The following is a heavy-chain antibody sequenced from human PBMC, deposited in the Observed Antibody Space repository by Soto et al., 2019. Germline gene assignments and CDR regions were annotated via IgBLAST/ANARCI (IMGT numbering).Heavy chain of an antibody. CDR2: IWHDGPHE. Sequence: QVQLVESGGGVVQPGRSLRLSCVGSGFTFSSHALHWVRQAPGKGREWVSLIWHDGPHESYADSVKGRFTISRDNSKNTLYLDMTSLRAADAGVYYCATVAGLLMAYTGAYYYNVLDVLGQGTTVTVSS. D-gene: IGHD3-16*01. J-gene: IGHJ6*02. CDR1: GFTFSSHA. V-gene: IGHV3-33*01. CDR3: ATVAGLLMAYTGAYYYNVLDV.